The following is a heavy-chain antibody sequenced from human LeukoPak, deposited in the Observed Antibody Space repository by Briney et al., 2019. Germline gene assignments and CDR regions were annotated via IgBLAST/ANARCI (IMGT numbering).Heavy chain of an antibody. V-gene: IGHV3-53*01. CDR2: IYSDNT. Sequence: GGSLRLSCTVSGFTVSSNSMSWVRQAPGKGLEWVSFIYSDNTHYSDSVKGRFTISRDNAKNSLYLQMNSLRAEDTAVYYCARALGYSGYDYVFNYWGQGTLVTVSS. CDR3: ARALGYSGYDYVFNY. D-gene: IGHD5-12*01. J-gene: IGHJ4*02. CDR1: GFTVSSNS.